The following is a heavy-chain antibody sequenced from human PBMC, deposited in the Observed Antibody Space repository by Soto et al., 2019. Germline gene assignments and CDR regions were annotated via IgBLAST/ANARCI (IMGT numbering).Heavy chain of an antibody. J-gene: IGHJ3*02. CDR1: GGTFSSYA. D-gene: IGHD2-21*02. Sequence: SVKVSCKASGGTFSSYAISWVRQAPGQGLEWMGGIIPIFDTANYAQKFQGRVTITADESTSTAYMELSSLRAEDTAVYYCARYIVVVTATYAFDIWGQGTMVTVSS. CDR3: ARYIVVVTATYAFDI. CDR2: IIPIFDTA. V-gene: IGHV1-69*13.